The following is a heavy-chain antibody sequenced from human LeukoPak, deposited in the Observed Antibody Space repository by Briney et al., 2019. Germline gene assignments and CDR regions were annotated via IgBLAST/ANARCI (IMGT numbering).Heavy chain of an antibody. CDR1: GYTFTSYA. J-gene: IGHJ4*02. CDR2: INAGNGNT. CDR3: ARSWPHYYDSSGYYRFLDY. Sequence: GASVNVSCKASGYTFTSYAMHWVRQAPGQRLEWMGWINAGNGNTKYSQKFQGRVTITRDTSASTAYMELSSLRSEDTAVYYCARSWPHYYDSSGYYRFLDYWGQGTLVTVSS. D-gene: IGHD3-22*01. V-gene: IGHV1-3*01.